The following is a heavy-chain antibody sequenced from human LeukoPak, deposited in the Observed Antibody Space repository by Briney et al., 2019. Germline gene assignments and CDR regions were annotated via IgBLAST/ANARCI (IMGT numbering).Heavy chain of an antibody. J-gene: IGHJ4*02. CDR2: INPNSGGT. D-gene: IGHD2-2*01. CDR3: ARGRYCSSTSCIPGDY. CDR1: GYTFTGYY. Sequence: ASVKVSCKASGYTFTGYYMHWVRQAPGQGLEWMGWINPNSGGTNYARKFQGRVTMTRDTSISTAYMELSRLRSDDTAVYYCARGRYCSSTSCIPGDYWGQGTLVTVSS. V-gene: IGHV1-2*02.